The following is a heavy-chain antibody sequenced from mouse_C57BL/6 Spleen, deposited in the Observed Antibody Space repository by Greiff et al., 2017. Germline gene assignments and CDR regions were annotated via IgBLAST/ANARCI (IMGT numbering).Heavy chain of an antibody. D-gene: IGHD1-1*01. J-gene: IGHJ1*03. CDR1: GFTFSDAW. Sequence: DVQLQESGGGLVQPGGSLKLSCAASGFTFSDAWMDWVRQSPEKGLEWVAEIRNKANNHATYYAESVKGRFTISRDDSKISVNLQLSSFRAEYTGIYYCTKIYGSSYYWYFDVWGTGTTVTVSS. CDR3: TKIYGSSYYWYFDV. CDR2: IRNKANNHAT. V-gene: IGHV6-6*01.